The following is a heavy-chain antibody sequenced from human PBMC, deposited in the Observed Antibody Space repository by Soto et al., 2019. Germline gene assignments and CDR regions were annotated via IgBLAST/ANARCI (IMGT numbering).Heavy chain of an antibody. V-gene: IGHV1-2*04. J-gene: IGHJ3*02. Sequence: QVQLVQSGAEVKPPGASVKVSCKTSGYTFIDYYMHWVRQAPGQGLEWMGWINPNSGGTNYAQKFQGWVPLTRDTSISTAYMELRRLRSDDTAVYFCARDLLPYCSGGSCYPEGAFHIWGQGTMVTVSS. CDR3: ARDLLPYCSGGSCYPEGAFHI. CDR2: INPNSGGT. D-gene: IGHD2-15*01. CDR1: GYTFIDYY.